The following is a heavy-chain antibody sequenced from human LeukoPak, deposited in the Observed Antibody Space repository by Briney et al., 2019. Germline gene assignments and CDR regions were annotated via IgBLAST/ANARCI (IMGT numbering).Heavy chain of an antibody. CDR3: ATGYYDSSGYYYGGLDY. CDR1: EYTLTELS. V-gene: IGHV1-24*01. Sequence: ASVKVSCKVSEYTLTELSMHWVRQAPGKGLEWMGGFDPEDGETIYAQKFQGRVTMTEDTSTDTAYMELSSLRSEDTAVYYCATGYYDSSGYYYGGLDYWGQGTLVTVSS. J-gene: IGHJ4*02. CDR2: FDPEDGET. D-gene: IGHD3-22*01.